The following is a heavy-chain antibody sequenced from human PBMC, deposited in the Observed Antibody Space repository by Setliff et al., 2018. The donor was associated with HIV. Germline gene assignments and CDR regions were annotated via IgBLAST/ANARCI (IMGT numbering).Heavy chain of an antibody. D-gene: IGHD2-2*01. V-gene: IGHV4-4*08. CDR3: ARHAPYPPWAYYYYYMDV. Sequence: PSETLSLTCSVSSGSVSGYYWGWIRQPPGKELEWIGYMYTSGSFRYNPSLKSRVTISRDTSRNRFSLKLSSVTAADTAVYYCARHAPYPPWAYYYYYMDVWGKGTTVTVS. CDR2: MYTSGSF. J-gene: IGHJ6*03. CDR1: SGSVSGYY.